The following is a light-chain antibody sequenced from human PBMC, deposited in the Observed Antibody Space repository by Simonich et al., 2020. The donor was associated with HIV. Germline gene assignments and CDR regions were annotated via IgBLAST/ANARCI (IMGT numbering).Light chain of an antibody. J-gene: IGLJ3*02. CDR2: EGS. CDR3: SSYTSSSTLV. V-gene: IGLV2-14*02. CDR1: SSYVGSYKL. Sequence: QSALTQPGSVSGAPGQWITISCAGTSSYVGSYKLVSWYQQHPGKTPKLRTYEGSKRPSGVSNRFSGSKSGNTASLTISGLQAEDEADYYCSSYTSSSTLVFGGGTKLTVL.